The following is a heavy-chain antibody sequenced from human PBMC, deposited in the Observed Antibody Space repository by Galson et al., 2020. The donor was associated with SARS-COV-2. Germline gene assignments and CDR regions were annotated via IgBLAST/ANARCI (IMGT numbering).Heavy chain of an antibody. J-gene: IGHJ4*02. CDR3: ARDLLGGDYGFDY. V-gene: IGHV1-3*01. CDR1: GYTFTSYA. D-gene: IGHD4-17*01. Sequence: ASVKVSCKASGYTFTSYAMHWVRQDPGQRLEWMGWINAGNGNTKYSQKFQGRVTITRDTSASTAYMELSSLRSEDTAVYYCARDLLGGDYGFDYWGQGTLVTVSS. CDR2: INAGNGNT.